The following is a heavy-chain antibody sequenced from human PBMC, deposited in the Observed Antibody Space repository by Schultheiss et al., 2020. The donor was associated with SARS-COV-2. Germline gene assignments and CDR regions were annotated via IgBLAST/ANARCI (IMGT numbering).Heavy chain of an antibody. CDR3: ARDLNWIVFDY. J-gene: IGHJ4*02. D-gene: IGHD1-20*01. V-gene: IGHV3-11*04. CDR1: GFTFSDYY. Sequence: GGSLRLSCAASGFTFSDYYMSWIRQAPGKGLEWVSYISSSGSTIYYADSVKGRFTISRDNSKNTLYLQMNSLRAEDTAVYYCARDLNWIVFDYWGQGSLVTVSS. CDR2: ISSSGSTI.